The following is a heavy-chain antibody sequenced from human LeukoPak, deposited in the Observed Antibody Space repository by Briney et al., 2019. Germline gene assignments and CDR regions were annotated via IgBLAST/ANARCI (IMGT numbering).Heavy chain of an antibody. CDR1: GYSFTSYW. V-gene: IGHV5-51*01. Sequence: GESLKISCKGSGYSFTSYWIGWVRHMPGKGLEWMGFIYPGDSDTRYSPSYQGQVTISADKSISTAYLQWSSLKASDTAMYYCTPFGGDYAPYYYYGMDVWGQGTTVTVSS. J-gene: IGHJ6*02. D-gene: IGHD4-17*01. CDR3: TPFGGDYAPYYYYGMDV. CDR2: IYPGDSDT.